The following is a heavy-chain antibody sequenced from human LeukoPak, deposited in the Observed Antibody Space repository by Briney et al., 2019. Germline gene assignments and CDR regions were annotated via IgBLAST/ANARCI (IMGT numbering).Heavy chain of an antibody. Sequence: SETLFLTCTVSGGSISSYYWSWIRQPPGKGLEWIGYIYYSGITNYNPSLKSRVTISVDTSKNQFSLKLSSLTAADTAVYYCARDKYCSSTSCSSLFDYWGQGTLVTLSS. D-gene: IGHD2-2*01. CDR3: ARDKYCSSTSCSSLFDY. CDR1: GGSISSYY. V-gene: IGHV4-59*01. CDR2: IYYSGIT. J-gene: IGHJ4*02.